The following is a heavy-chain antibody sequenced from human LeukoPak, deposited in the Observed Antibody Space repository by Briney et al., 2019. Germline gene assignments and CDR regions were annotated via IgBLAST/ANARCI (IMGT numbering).Heavy chain of an antibody. D-gene: IGHD4-11*01. J-gene: IGHJ4*02. CDR3: ARWTTTYLDY. Sequence: ASVKVSCKASGYTFTSYYIHWVRQATGQGLEWMGIINPSGGSTNYAQKFQGRVTMTRDTSTSTVYMELSSLRSEDSAVYYCARWTTTYLDYWGQGTLVTVSS. V-gene: IGHV1-46*01. CDR2: INPSGGST. CDR1: GYTFTSYY.